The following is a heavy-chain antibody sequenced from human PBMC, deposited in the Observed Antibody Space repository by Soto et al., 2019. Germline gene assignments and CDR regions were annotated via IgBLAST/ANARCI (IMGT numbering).Heavy chain of an antibody. CDR1: GFTVSSNY. D-gene: IGHD1-26*01. V-gene: IGHV3-53*01. CDR3: ARLVGSNWCDY. CDR2: IYSGGTT. J-gene: IGHJ4*02. Sequence: EVQLVESGGGLIQPGGSLRLSCAASGFTVSSNYMSWVRRAPGKGLEWVSVIYSGGTTYYADSVKGRFTISRDNSKNTLYLQMNSLRAEDTAVDYCARLVGSNWCDYWGQGTLVTVSS.